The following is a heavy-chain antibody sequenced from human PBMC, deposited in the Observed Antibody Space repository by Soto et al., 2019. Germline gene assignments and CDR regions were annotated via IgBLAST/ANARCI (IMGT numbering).Heavy chain of an antibody. CDR1: GCSIRSSTYY. J-gene: IGHJ5*02. V-gene: IGHV4-39*01. Sequence: SETLSLTCPVSGCSIRSSTYYWGWIRQPPGKGLEWIGSIYYSGTTYYNPSLRSRVTISVDTSKNQFSLKLSSVTAADTAVYYCATTLLRLFNWFDPWGQGTLVTVS. D-gene: IGHD3-3*01. CDR2: IYYSGTT. CDR3: ATTLLRLFNWFDP.